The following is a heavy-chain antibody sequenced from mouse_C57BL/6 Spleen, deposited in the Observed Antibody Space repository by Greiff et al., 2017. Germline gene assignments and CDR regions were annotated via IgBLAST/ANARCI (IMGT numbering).Heavy chain of an antibody. V-gene: IGHV1-50*01. CDR3: ARRGDYDVYFDY. Sequence: QVQLQQPGAELVKPGASVKLSCKASGYTFTSYWMQWVKQRPGQGLEWIGEIDPSDSYTNYNQKFKGQATWTVETSSSTAYMQLSSLTSEDSAVYYCARRGDYDVYFDYWGQGTTLTVSS. D-gene: IGHD2-4*01. J-gene: IGHJ2*01. CDR2: IDPSDSYT. CDR1: GYTFTSYW.